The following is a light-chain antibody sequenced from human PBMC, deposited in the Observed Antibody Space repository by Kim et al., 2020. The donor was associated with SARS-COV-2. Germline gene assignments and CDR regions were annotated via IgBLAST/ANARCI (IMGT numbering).Light chain of an antibody. Sequence: ITISCTGTSSDGGSYNLVPWYTQHPGKAPKLMIYEVSKRPSGVSKRFSGSKSDNTASLTISGLQAEDEADYDCCSYAGSSTLYEIFGGGTQLTVL. CDR3: CSYAGSSTLYEI. J-gene: IGLJ2*01. CDR1: SSDGGSYNL. V-gene: IGLV2-23*02. CDR2: EVS.